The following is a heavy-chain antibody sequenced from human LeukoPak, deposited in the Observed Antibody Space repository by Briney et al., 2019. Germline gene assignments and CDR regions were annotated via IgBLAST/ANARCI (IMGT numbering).Heavy chain of an antibody. CDR2: INHSGST. CDR1: GGSFSGYY. D-gene: IGHD3-22*01. J-gene: IGHJ6*03. V-gene: IGHV4-34*01. Sequence: SETLSLTCAVYGGSFSGYYWSWIRQPPGKGLEWIGEINHSGSTNYNPSLKSRVTISVDTSKNQFSLKLSSVTAADTAVYYCARGRAHDSNGYYLPTHPHYYYYMDVWGKGTTVTVSS. CDR3: ARGRAHDSNGYYLPTHPHYYYYMDV.